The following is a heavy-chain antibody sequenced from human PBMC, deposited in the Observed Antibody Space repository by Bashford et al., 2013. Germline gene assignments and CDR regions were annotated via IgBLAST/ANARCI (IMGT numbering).Heavy chain of an antibody. V-gene: IGHV3-48*02. CDR3: ARDTAYAFDI. CDR2: IVSGSIPT. J-gene: IGHJ3*02. Sequence: VRQAPGKGLEWVSYIVSGSIPTYYADSVKGRFTMSRDNAKNSLYLQMNSLRDEDTAVYYCARDTAYAFDIWGQGTMVTVSS.